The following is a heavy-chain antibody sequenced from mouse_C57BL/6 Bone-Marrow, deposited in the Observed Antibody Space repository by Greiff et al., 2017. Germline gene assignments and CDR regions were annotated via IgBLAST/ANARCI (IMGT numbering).Heavy chain of an antibody. CDR3: AREGTTVVADY. Sequence: QVQLQQPGAELVKPGASVKLSCKASGYTFTSYWMQWVKQRPGQGLEWIGEIDPSDSYTNYNQKFKGKATLTVDTSSSTAYMQLSSLTSEDSAVYYCAREGTTVVADYWGQGTTLTVSS. CDR2: IDPSDSYT. D-gene: IGHD1-1*01. J-gene: IGHJ2*01. V-gene: IGHV1-50*01. CDR1: GYTFTSYW.